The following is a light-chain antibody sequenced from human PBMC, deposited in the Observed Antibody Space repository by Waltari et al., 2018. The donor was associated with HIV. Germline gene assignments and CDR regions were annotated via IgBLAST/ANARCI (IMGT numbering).Light chain of an antibody. Sequence: QSALTQPASVSGSPGQSITISCTGSSSDVGGYNYVSWYQQHPGKAPKLMIYDVTNRPAGVSNRVSGAKSGNTASLTISWLQAEDGADYCCSSYTSSSPWVFGGGTKLTVL. CDR3: SSYTSSSPWV. CDR1: SSDVGGYNY. J-gene: IGLJ3*02. CDR2: DVT. V-gene: IGLV2-14*03.